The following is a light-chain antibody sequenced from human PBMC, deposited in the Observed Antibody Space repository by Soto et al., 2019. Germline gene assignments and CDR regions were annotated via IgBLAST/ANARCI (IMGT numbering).Light chain of an antibody. CDR2: EVS. V-gene: IGLV2-14*01. CDR1: NSDVGGYNY. CDR3: SSYTSSSTWV. J-gene: IGLJ3*02. Sequence: QSALTQPASVSGSPGQSITISCTGTNSDVGGYNYVSWYQQHPGKAPKLMIYEVSNRPSGVSNRFSGSKSGNTASLTISGLQAEDEAYYYCSSYTSSSTWVFGGGTKLTVL.